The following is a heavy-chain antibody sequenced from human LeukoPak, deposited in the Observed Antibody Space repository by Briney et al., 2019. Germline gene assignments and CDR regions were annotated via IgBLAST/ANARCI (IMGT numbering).Heavy chain of an antibody. CDR2: IYYTGST. Sequence: PSEALSLTCTVSGGSISSTSYYWDWIRQPPGKGLEWIGSIYYTGSTCYNPSLKSRVTISVDTSKNQFSLKLSSVTAADTAVYYCARRRSYYFDYWGQGTLVTVSS. CDR1: GGSISSTSYY. V-gene: IGHV4-39*01. J-gene: IGHJ4*02. CDR3: ARRRSYYFDY.